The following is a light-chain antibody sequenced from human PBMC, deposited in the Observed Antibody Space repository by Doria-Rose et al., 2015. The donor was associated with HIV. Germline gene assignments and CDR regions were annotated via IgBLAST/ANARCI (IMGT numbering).Light chain of an antibody. CDR1: QSLLYTSKNY. Sequence: TQSPESLGMSLGVGATLNCKSNQSLLYTSKNYLAWYQQKPGQPPKLLIYWASTRQSGVPARFSGSGSGTDFTLTISSLEAEDVAVYYCQQYYDTPSFGPGTTVDIK. J-gene: IGKJ3*01. CDR2: WAS. V-gene: IGKV4-1*01. CDR3: QQYYDTPS.